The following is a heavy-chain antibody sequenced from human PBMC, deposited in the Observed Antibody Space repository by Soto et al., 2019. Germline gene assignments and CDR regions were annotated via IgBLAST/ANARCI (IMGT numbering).Heavy chain of an antibody. V-gene: IGHV1-69*13. CDR3: ASGNYGSGSYYNAPYYYYGMDV. D-gene: IGHD3-10*01. CDR2: IIPIFGTA. J-gene: IGHJ6*02. CDR1: GGTFSSYA. Sequence: ASVKVSCKTSGGTFSSYAISWVRQAPGQGLEWMGGIIPIFGTANYAQKFQGRVSITADDSTSTAYMELSSLRSEDTAVYFCASGNYGSGSYYNAPYYYYGMDVWGQGTTVTVSS.